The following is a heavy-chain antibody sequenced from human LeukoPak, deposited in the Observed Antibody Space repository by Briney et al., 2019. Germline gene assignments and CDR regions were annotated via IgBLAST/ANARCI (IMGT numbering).Heavy chain of an antibody. J-gene: IGHJ4*02. CDR2: ISSSGSTI. Sequence: GGSLRLSCAASGFTFSSYEMNWVRQAPGKGLEWVSYISSSGSTIYYADSVKGRFTISRDNSKNTLYLQMNSLRAEDTAVYYCARDYSGSYYDWGQGTLVTVSS. D-gene: IGHD1-26*01. CDR3: ARDYSGSYYD. CDR1: GFTFSSYE. V-gene: IGHV3-48*03.